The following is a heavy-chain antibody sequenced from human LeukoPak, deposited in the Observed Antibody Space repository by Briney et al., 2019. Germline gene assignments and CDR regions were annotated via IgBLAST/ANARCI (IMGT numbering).Heavy chain of an antibody. Sequence: SETLSLTCAVYGGSFSGYYWSWIRQPPGKGLEWIGEINHSGSTNNNPSLKSRVTISVDTSKNQFSLKLSSVTAADTAVYYCARGGARIGDFWSGYYLWFDPWGQGTLVTVSS. V-gene: IGHV4-34*01. CDR2: INHSGST. D-gene: IGHD3-3*01. J-gene: IGHJ5*02. CDR3: ARGGARIGDFWSGYYLWFDP. CDR1: GGSFSGYY.